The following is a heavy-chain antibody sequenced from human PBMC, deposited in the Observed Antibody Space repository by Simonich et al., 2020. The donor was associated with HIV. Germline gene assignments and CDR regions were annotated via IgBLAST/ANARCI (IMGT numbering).Heavy chain of an antibody. CDR3: ARRHPTTVTTPYFDY. D-gene: IGHD4-17*01. CDR2: INHSGST. V-gene: IGHV4-34*01. CDR1: GGSFSGYY. Sequence: QVQLQQWGAGLLKPSETLSLTCAVYGGSFSGYYWSWIRQPPGKGLEWIGEINHSGSTNYNPSPKSRVTISGDTSKNQFSPKLSSVTAADTAVYYCARRHPTTVTTPYFDYWGQGTLVTVSS. J-gene: IGHJ4*02.